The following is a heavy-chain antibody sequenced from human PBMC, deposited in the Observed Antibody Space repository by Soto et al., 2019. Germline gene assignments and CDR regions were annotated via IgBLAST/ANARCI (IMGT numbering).Heavy chain of an antibody. D-gene: IGHD1-26*01. CDR1: GFLFDTYG. V-gene: IGHV3-30*03. CDR3: ATSASSDH. Sequence: GGSLRLSCVASGFLFDTYGMHWVRQTPGKGLEWVAIISYDGSHKEYADSAKGRFAISRDNSENTLYLQMNNLGVEDTALYYCATSASSDHWGQGTQVTVSS. CDR2: ISYDGSHK. J-gene: IGHJ4*02.